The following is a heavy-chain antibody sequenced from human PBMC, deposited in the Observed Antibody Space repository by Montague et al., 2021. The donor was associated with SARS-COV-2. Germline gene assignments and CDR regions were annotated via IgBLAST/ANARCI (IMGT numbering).Heavy chain of an antibody. V-gene: IGHV3-48*03. J-gene: IGHJ5*02. CDR1: GFTFSYFE. Sequence: SLRLSCAASGFTFSYFEMNWVRQAPGKGLEWISYISGAGTTIYYADSVKGRFTISRDNAKNSLYLQMNSLRAEDTAVYYCAKRYCSGGSCYSGFDPWGQGTLVTVSS. CDR2: ISGAGTTI. CDR3: AKRYCSGGSCYSGFDP. D-gene: IGHD2-15*01.